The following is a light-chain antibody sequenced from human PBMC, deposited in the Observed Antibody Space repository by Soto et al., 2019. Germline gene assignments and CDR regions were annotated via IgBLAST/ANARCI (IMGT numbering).Light chain of an antibody. CDR3: GTWDESLGAGV. Sequence: QSVLTQPASVSATPGEKVTISCSGRGSNIGRNYVFWYRQLPGTAPQLLIYDDNKRHSGVPDRLSGSRYGTSASLAIAGLQPGDEADYYCGTWDESLGAGVFGGGTKLTVL. CDR1: GSNIGRNY. J-gene: IGLJ2*01. CDR2: DDN. V-gene: IGLV1-51*01.